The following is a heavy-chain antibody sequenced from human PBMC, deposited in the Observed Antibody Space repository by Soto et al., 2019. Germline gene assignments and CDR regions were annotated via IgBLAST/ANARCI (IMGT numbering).Heavy chain of an antibody. CDR1: GGSVSSGSYY. J-gene: IGHJ6*02. V-gene: IGHV4-61*01. CDR3: ARGIFEYKGDYYYYYGMDV. Sequence: SETLSLTCTVSGGSVSSGSYYWSWIRQPPGKGLEWIGYIYYSGSTNYNPSLKSRVTISVDTSKNQFSLKLSSVTAADTAVYYCARGIFEYKGDYYYYYGMDVWGQGTTVTVSS. CDR2: IYYSGST. D-gene: IGHD6-6*01.